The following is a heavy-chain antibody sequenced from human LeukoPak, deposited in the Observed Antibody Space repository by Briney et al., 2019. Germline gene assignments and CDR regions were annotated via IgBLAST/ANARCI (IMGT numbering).Heavy chain of an antibody. D-gene: IGHD6-19*01. J-gene: IGHJ5*02. V-gene: IGHV4-4*09. CDR3: AKTGRPNNSGWYRWFDP. Sequence: PSDTLSLTCTVSGDSISTYYGSWIRQPPGKGLEWIGCICNSGGTNYNPSLKSRVTISVDTSKNQFSLNLSSVTAADTAVYYCAKTGRPNNSGWYRWFDPWGQGTLVTVSS. CDR1: GDSISTYY. CDR2: ICNSGGT.